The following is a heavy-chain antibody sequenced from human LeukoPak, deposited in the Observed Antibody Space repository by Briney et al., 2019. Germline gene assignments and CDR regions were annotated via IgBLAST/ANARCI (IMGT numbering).Heavy chain of an antibody. Sequence: SETLSLTCTVSGGSISSYYWSWIRQPPGKGLEWIGYIYYSGSTNYNPSLKSRVTISVDTSKNQFSLKLSSVTAADTAVYYCARDRCSSTSCYSGWFDPWGQGTLVTVSS. CDR1: GGSISSYY. CDR2: IYYSGST. CDR3: ARDRCSSTSCYSGWFDP. D-gene: IGHD2-2*02. J-gene: IGHJ5*02. V-gene: IGHV4-59*12.